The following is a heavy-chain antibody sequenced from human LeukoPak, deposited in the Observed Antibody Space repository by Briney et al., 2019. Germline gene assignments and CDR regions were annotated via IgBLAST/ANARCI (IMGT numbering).Heavy chain of an antibody. CDR2: IYYSGST. CDR3: ARPTQDTVVTSHDAFDI. J-gene: IGHJ3*02. V-gene: IGHV4-30-4*08. D-gene: IGHD4-23*01. Sequence: SETLSLTCTVSGGSISSGDYYWSWIRQPPGKGLEWIGYIYYSGSTYYNPSLKSRVTISVDTSKNQFSLKLSSVTAADTAVYYCARPTQDTVVTSHDAFDIWGQGTMVTVSS. CDR1: GGSISSGDYY.